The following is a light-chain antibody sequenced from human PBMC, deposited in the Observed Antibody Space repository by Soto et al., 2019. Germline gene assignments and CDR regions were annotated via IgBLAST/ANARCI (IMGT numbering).Light chain of an antibody. CDR2: EVS. Sequence: QSALTQPPSESRSPGQSVTIPCTGTSSDVGGYNSVSWYQQHPGKVPKLMIYEVSKRPSGVPDRFSGSKSVNTASLTVSGLQAEDEADYYCSSYAGSNNLVFGGGTKLTLL. J-gene: IGLJ2*01. CDR1: SSDVGGYNS. CDR3: SSYAGSNNLV. V-gene: IGLV2-8*02.